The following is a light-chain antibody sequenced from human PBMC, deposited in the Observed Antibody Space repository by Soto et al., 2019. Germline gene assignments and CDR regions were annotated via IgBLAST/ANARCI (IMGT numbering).Light chain of an antibody. CDR1: QSVSSN. CDR3: RQYNNCPSGGA. Sequence: EIVMTQSPSTLSVSLGERATISCRASQSVSSNLAWYQQKPGQAPRLLIYGATTRATGIPPRFSGSGSETALTPPISSLQYEDYAVNYCRQYNNCPSGGAFGQGTKLEIK. CDR2: GAT. J-gene: IGKJ2*01. V-gene: IGKV3-15*01.